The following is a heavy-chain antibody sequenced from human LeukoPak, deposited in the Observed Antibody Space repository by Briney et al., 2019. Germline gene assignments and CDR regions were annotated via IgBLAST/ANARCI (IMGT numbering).Heavy chain of an antibody. V-gene: IGHV3-7*01. Sequence: GGSLRLSCAASGLTFISYWMSWVRQAPGKGLEWVSNIKQDGSEKYYVDSVKGRFTISRDNAKNSLYLQMNSLRAEDTAVSYCARGSVYYYDSSGYDYWGQGTLVTVSS. CDR3: ARGSVYYYDSSGYDY. D-gene: IGHD3-22*01. CDR2: IKQDGSEK. J-gene: IGHJ4*02. CDR1: GLTFISYW.